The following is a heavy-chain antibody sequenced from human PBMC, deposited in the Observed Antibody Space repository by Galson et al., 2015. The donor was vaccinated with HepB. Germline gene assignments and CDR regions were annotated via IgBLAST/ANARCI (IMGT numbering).Heavy chain of an antibody. CDR3: ARPLRVDTAMVTGFGAFDI. Sequence: SVKVSCKASGYTFTSYGISWVRQAPGQGLEWMGWISAYNGNTNYAQKLQGRVTMTTDTSTSTAYMELRSLRSDDTAVYYCARPLRVDTAMVTGFGAFDIWGQGTMVTVSS. CDR1: GYTFTSYG. D-gene: IGHD5-18*01. CDR2: ISAYNGNT. V-gene: IGHV1-18*01. J-gene: IGHJ3*02.